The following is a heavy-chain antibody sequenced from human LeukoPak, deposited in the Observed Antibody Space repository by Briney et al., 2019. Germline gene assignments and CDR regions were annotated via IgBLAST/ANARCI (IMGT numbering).Heavy chain of an antibody. CDR2: ISSSGSTI. J-gene: IGHJ4*02. Sequence: GGSLRLSCAASGFTFSSYSMNWVRQAPGKGLEWVSYISSSGSTIYYADSVKGRFTISRDNSKNTLYLQMNSLRAEDTAVYYCANRGYYYGSGSLDYWGQGTLVTVSS. CDR3: ANRGYYYGSGSLDY. D-gene: IGHD3-10*01. V-gene: IGHV3-48*01. CDR1: GFTFSSYS.